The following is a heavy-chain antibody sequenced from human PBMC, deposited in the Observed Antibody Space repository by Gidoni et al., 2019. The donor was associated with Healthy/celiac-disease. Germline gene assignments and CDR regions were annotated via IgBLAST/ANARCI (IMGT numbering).Heavy chain of an antibody. CDR3: ARPNSNDYGGAGGYFDL. CDR1: GGSISSSSYY. Sequence: QLQLQESGPGLVKPSETLSLTCTVSGGSISSSSYYWGWIRQPPGKGLGWIGSIYYSGSTYYNPSLKSRVTISVDTSKNQFSLKLSSVTAADTAVYYCARPNSNDYGGAGGYFDLWGRGTLVTVSS. J-gene: IGHJ2*01. D-gene: IGHD4-17*01. CDR2: IYYSGST. V-gene: IGHV4-39*01.